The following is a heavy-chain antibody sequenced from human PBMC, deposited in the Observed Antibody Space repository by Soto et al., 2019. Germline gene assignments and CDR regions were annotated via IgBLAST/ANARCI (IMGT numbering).Heavy chain of an antibody. J-gene: IGHJ6*02. D-gene: IGHD2-8*01. V-gene: IGHV1-18*01. CDR2: VSGYNGDT. CDR1: GYTFSRYG. Sequence: QGQLVQSGPAVKKPGASVKVSCKASGYTFSRYGISWVRQAPGQGLEWMGWVSGYNGDTKYAQKVQGRVTMTIDTSTYTAYMELSSLTSDDTAKYYCAKNGQPPYYYYGMDVWGQGTTVTVSS. CDR3: AKNGQPPYYYYGMDV.